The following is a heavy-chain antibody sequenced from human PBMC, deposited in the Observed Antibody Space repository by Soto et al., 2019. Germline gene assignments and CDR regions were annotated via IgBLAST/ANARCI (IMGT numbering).Heavy chain of an antibody. CDR2: MNPNSGNT. Sequence: QVQLVQSGAEVKKPGASVKVSCKASGYTFSSYDINWVRQAPGQGPKWLGWMNPNSGNTGYAQRLQGRVTMTRNTSIRTAYMELRSLRSEDTAVYYCTRVGPHAMDVWGQGTTVTVSS. D-gene: IGHD3-16*01. CDR3: TRVGPHAMDV. CDR1: GYTFSSYD. V-gene: IGHV1-8*01. J-gene: IGHJ6*02.